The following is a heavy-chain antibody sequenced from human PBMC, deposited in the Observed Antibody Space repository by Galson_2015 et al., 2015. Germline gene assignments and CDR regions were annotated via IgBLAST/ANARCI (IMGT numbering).Heavy chain of an antibody. D-gene: IGHD2-15*01. CDR1: GFTFSSYG. Sequence: SLRLSCAASGFTFSSYGMHWVRQAPGKGLEWVAVIWYDGSNKYYADSVKGRFTISRDNSKNTLYLQMNSLRAEDTAVYYCARERSGGNWGAFDIWGQGTMVTVSS. CDR2: IWYDGSNK. CDR3: ARERSGGNWGAFDI. J-gene: IGHJ3*02. V-gene: IGHV3-33*01.